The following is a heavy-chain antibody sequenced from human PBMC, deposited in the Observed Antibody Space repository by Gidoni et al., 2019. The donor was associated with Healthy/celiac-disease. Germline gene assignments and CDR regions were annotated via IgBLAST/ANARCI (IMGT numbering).Heavy chain of an antibody. J-gene: IGHJ5*02. V-gene: IGHV4-34*01. Sequence: QVQLQQWGAGLLKPSETLSLTCAVYGGSFSGYYWSWIRQPPGKGLEWIGEINHSGSTNYNPALKSRVTISVDKSKNQFSLKLSSVTAADTAVYYCARGPLRRSDRNWFDPWGQGTLVTVSS. CDR1: GGSFSGYY. CDR3: ARGPLRRSDRNWFDP. CDR2: INHSGST.